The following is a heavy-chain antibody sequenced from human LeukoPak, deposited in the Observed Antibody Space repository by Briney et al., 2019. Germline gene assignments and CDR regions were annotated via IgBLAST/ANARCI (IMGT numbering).Heavy chain of an antibody. V-gene: IGHV3-74*01. CDR1: GFTFSSYW. CDR2: INSDGSST. CDR3: ARVRYGDYVAGN. Sequence: GGSLRLSCAASGFTFSSYWMHWVRQAPGKGLVWVSRINSDGSSTSYADSVKGRFTISRDNAKNTLYLQMNSLRAEDTAVYYCARVRYGDYVAGNWGQGTLVTVSS. D-gene: IGHD4-17*01. J-gene: IGHJ4*02.